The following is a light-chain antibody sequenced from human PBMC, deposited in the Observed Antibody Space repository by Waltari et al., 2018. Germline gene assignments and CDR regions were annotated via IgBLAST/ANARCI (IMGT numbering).Light chain of an antibody. CDR3: QLYNSYVMYT. CDR1: QRISTW. J-gene: IGKJ2*01. CDR2: RAS. Sequence: DIQMTQPPSTLTASVGDRVNITCRASQRISTWLAWYQQKPGKVPKLLISRASSLESGVPSRFSGSGSATEFTLTISSLQPDDFATYYCQLYNSYVMYTFGQGTKLEIK. V-gene: IGKV1-5*03.